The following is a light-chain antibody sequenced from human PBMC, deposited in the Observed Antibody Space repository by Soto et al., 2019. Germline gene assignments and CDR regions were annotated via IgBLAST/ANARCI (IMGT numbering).Light chain of an antibody. J-gene: IGLJ2*01. Sequence: SYELTQPPSVSVSPGQTASITCSGDKLGDKYACWYQQKPGQSPVLVIYQDTSRPSGIPERFSGSNSGNTATLTISGTQAMEEADYYCPAWDSSTAVVFGGGTKLTVL. V-gene: IGLV3-1*01. CDR1: KLGDKY. CDR2: QDT. CDR3: PAWDSSTAVV.